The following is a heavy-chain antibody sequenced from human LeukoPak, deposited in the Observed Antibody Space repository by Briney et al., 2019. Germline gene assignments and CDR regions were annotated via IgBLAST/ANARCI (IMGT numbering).Heavy chain of an antibody. CDR3: ARWVATVTYIDY. D-gene: IGHD4-17*01. CDR1: GFTFSSYW. V-gene: IGHV3-21*01. CDR2: ISSSSSYI. Sequence: GGSLRLSCAASGFTFSSYWMHWVRQAPGKGLVWVSSISSSSSYIYYADSVKGRFTISRDNAKNSLYLQMNSLRAEDTAVYYCARWVATVTYIDYWGQGTLVTVSS. J-gene: IGHJ4*02.